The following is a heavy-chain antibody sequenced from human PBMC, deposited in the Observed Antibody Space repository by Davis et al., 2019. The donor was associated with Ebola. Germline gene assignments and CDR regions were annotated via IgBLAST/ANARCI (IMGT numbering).Heavy chain of an antibody. CDR1: GGTFSSYA. V-gene: IGHV1-69*10. CDR2: IIPILGIA. CDR3: AREKAARTFDY. D-gene: IGHD6-6*01. Sequence: SVKVSCKASGGTFSSYAISWVRQAPGQGLEWMGGIIPILGIANYAQKFQGRVTITADESTSTAYMELSSLRSEDTAVYYCAREKAARTFDYWGQGTLVTVSS. J-gene: IGHJ4*02.